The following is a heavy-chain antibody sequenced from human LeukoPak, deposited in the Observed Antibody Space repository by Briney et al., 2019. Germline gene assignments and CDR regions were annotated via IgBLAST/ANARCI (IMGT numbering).Heavy chain of an antibody. D-gene: IGHD2-15*01. CDR3: VKGLQVAEPPDY. J-gene: IGHJ4*02. V-gene: IGHV3-30*18. Sequence: GGSLRLSCAASGFSFSNYVMYWVRQAPRKGLEWVAVISYDGNNKYYADSVKGRFTISRDNSKNTLYLQMSSLRGEDTAVYYCVKGLQVAEPPDYWGQGILVTVSS. CDR1: GFSFSNYV. CDR2: ISYDGNNK.